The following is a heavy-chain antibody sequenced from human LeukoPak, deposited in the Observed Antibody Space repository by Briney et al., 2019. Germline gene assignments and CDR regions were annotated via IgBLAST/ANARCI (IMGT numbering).Heavy chain of an antibody. D-gene: IGHD4-17*01. Sequence: GASVKVSCKASGYTFTGCYMHWVRQAPGQGLEWMGRINPNSGGTNYAQKFQGRVTITRDTSISTAYMELSRLRSDDTAVYYCARVKMTTVTTYDYWGQGTLVTVSS. V-gene: IGHV1-2*06. CDR3: ARVKMTTVTTYDY. J-gene: IGHJ4*02. CDR1: GYTFTGCY. CDR2: INPNSGGT.